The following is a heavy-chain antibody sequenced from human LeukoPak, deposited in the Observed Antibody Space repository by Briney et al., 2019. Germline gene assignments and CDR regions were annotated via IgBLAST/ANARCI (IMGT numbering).Heavy chain of an antibody. J-gene: IGHJ4*02. V-gene: IGHV1-2*06. CDR3: ARGRYSSGWSDY. Sequence: GASVKVSCKASGYTFTGYCMHWVRQAPGQGLEWMGRINPNSGGTNYAQKFQGRVTMTRGTSISTAYMELSRLRSDDTAVYYCARGRYSSGWSDYWGQGTLVTVSS. CDR1: GYTFTGYC. D-gene: IGHD6-19*01. CDR2: INPNSGGT.